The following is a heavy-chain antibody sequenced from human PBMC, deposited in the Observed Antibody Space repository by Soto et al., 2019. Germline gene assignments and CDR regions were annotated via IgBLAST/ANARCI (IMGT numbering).Heavy chain of an antibody. CDR1: GGSISSYY. CDR2: IYYSGST. D-gene: IGHD3-22*01. J-gene: IGHJ4*02. V-gene: IGHV4-59*01. Sequence: SETLSLTCTVSGGSISSYYWSWIRQPPGKGLEWIGYIYYSGSTNYNPSLKSRVTISVDTSKNQFSLKLSSVTAADTAVYYCERDYDSSGYDYWGQGTLVTVSS. CDR3: ERDYDSSGYDY.